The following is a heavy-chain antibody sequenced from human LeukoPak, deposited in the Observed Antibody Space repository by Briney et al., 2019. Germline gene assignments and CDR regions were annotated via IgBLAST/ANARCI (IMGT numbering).Heavy chain of an antibody. CDR3: AREVRHRYCSSTSCPSVYFDY. CDR2: ISYDGTNK. CDR1: GFTFSSNA. Sequence: PGGSLRLSCAASGFTFSSNAMHWVRQAPGKGLEWVAVISYDGTNKYYADSVKGRFTISRDNSKNTLYLQMNSLRAEDTAVYYCAREVRHRYCSSTSCPSVYFDYWGQGTLVTVSS. D-gene: IGHD2-2*01. J-gene: IGHJ4*02. V-gene: IGHV3-30-3*01.